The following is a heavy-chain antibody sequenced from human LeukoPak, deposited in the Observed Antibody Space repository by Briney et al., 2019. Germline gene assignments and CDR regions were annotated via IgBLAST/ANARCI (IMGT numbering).Heavy chain of an antibody. D-gene: IGHD3/OR15-3a*01. Sequence: GGSLRLSCAVSGFRFSDYYMSWVRQAPGKGLEWVGLIRDSGEAFYSDCVRGRFAISRDESENTLYLQMNSLRVEDTAVYFCARDRAALQDWVEFDPWGQGTPVTVSS. J-gene: IGHJ5*02. CDR1: GFRFSDYY. CDR2: IRDSGEA. CDR3: ARDRAALQDWVEFDP. V-gene: IGHV3-66*03.